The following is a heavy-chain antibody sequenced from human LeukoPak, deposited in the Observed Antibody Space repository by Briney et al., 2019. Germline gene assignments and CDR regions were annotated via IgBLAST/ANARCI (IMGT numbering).Heavy chain of an antibody. CDR2: ISSSGGST. J-gene: IGHJ4*02. D-gene: IGHD3-22*01. V-gene: IGHV3-64*01. CDR1: GFSFSRYT. Sequence: PGGSLSLSCAASGFSFSRYTMHWVRQAPGKGLEYVSAISSSGGSTYYVKSVKGRFTISRDNSKKTLYLQMGSLRAEDMAVYYCASSYDSSGYTPFDYWGQGTLVTVSS. CDR3: ASSYDSSGYTPFDY.